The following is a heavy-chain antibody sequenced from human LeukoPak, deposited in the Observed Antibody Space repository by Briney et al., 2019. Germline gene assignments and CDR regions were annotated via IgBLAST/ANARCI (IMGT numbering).Heavy chain of an antibody. CDR1: GFTFSSYW. J-gene: IGHJ4*02. D-gene: IGHD5-18*01. V-gene: IGHV3-7*03. CDR3: AKGSMDTGFDY. CDR2: IKQDGSEK. Sequence: PGGSLRLSCTASGFTFSSYWVSWVRQAPGKGLEWVANIKQDGSEKYYVDSVKGRFTISRDNSKNTLYLQMNSLRAEDTAVYYCAKGSMDTGFDYWGQGTLVTVSS.